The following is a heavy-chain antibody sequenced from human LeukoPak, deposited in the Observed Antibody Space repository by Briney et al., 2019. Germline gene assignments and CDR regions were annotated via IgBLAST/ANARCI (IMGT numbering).Heavy chain of an antibody. V-gene: IGHV3-30-3*01. J-gene: IGHJ4*02. CDR3: ARAENFWSPIDY. D-gene: IGHD3-3*01. Sequence: GGSLRLSCAASGFTFSSYAMPWVRQAPGKGLEWVAVISYDGSNKYYADSVKGRFTISRDNSKNTLYLQMNSLRAEDTAVYYCARAENFWSPIDYWGQGTLVTVSS. CDR1: GFTFSSYA. CDR2: ISYDGSNK.